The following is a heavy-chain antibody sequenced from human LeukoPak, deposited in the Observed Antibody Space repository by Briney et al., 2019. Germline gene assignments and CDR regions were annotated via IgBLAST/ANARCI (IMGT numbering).Heavy chain of an antibody. D-gene: IGHD6-13*01. Sequence: SVKVSCKASGGTFSSYTISWVRQAPGQGLEWMGRIIPILGIANYAQKFQGRVTITADKSTSTDYMELRSLSSEDTAVYYCARGAAAGTGNYWGQGTLVTVSS. CDR2: IIPILGIA. J-gene: IGHJ4*02. CDR3: ARGAAAGTGNY. CDR1: GGTFSSYT. V-gene: IGHV1-69*02.